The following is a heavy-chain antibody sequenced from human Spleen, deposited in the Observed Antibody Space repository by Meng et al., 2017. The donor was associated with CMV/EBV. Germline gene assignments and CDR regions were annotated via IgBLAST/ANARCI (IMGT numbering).Heavy chain of an antibody. Sequence: LRLSCTVSGGSISSGGYYWSWIRQHPGKGLEWIGYIYYSGSTYYNPSLKSRVTISVDTSKNQFSLKLSSVTAADTAVYYCAREDDSPGGYFDYWGQGTLVTVSS. J-gene: IGHJ4*02. CDR3: AREDDSPGGYFDY. CDR1: GGSISSGGYY. CDR2: IYYSGST. D-gene: IGHD3-22*01. V-gene: IGHV4-31*03.